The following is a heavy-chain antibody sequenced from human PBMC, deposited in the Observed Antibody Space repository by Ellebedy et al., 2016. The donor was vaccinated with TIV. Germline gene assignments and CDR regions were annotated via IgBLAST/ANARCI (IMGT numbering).Heavy chain of an antibody. CDR3: VSPAGSSGYWEAFDI. D-gene: IGHD3-22*01. J-gene: IGHJ3*02. CDR1: GFTFSDHY. V-gene: IGHV3-72*01. CDR2: TRNKAKSYTT. Sequence: PGGSLRLSCAASGFTFSDHYMDWVRQAPGKGLEGVGRTRNKAKSYTTEYAASVKGRFTISRDDSKNSLYLQMNSLKTEDTAVYYCVSPAGSSGYWEAFDIWGQGTMVTVSS.